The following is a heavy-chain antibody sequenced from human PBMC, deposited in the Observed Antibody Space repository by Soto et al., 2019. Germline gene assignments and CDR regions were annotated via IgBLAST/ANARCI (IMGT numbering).Heavy chain of an antibody. CDR3: ARAFSVCYPSFDD. CDR1: GFIFRSYA. J-gene: IGHJ4*02. Sequence: GGSLRLSCLASGFIFRSYAMHWVRQAPGKGLEWVAVITYDGANGYYADSVRGRFAISRDNSKSTLFLQMNSLRPEDTAVYYCARAFSVCYPSFDDRRQGNLVTVS. CDR2: ITYDGANG. D-gene: IGHD3-16*02. V-gene: IGHV3-30*09.